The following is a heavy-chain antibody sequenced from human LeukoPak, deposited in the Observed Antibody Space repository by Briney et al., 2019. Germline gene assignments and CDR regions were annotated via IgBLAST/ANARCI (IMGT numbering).Heavy chain of an antibody. CDR1: GASISNSTYY. D-gene: IGHD3-10*01. CDR2: INHSGST. Sequence: TSETLSLTCNVSGASISNSTYYWGWLRQPPGKGLEWIGEINHSGSTNYNPSLKSRVTISVDTSKNQFSLKLSSVTAADTAVYYCARLFPGRLLWFGEFVSYWGQGTLVTVSS. CDR3: ARLFPGRLLWFGEFVSY. J-gene: IGHJ4*02. V-gene: IGHV4-39*07.